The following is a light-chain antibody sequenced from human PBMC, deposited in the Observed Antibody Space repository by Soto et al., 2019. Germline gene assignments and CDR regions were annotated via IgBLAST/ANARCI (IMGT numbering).Light chain of an antibody. Sequence: QSVLTQPPSASGTPGQRVTISCSGSTSNIGSNYVYWYQQLPGMAPKLLIFRNNERPSGVPDRFSGSKSGTSSSLAINGLRSEDEADYYCAAWDDSLSGPVFGGGTKLTVL. J-gene: IGLJ2*01. CDR3: AAWDDSLSGPV. CDR2: RNN. V-gene: IGLV1-47*01. CDR1: TSNIGSNY.